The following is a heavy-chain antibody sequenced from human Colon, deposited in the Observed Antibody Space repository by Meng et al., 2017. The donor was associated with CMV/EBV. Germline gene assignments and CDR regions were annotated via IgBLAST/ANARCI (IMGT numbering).Heavy chain of an antibody. CDR2: IDHVGTT. Sequence: LRLSCALSGGSFIGYSWSWIRQPPGKGPVWIGDIDHVGTTNYNPSLKSRVTISVDTSKNEFSLSLTSVTATDTAVYYCARRSGSYRLTYWFDPWGQGTLVTVSS. D-gene: IGHD1-26*01. CDR3: ARRSGSYRLTYWFDP. CDR1: GGSFIGYS. J-gene: IGHJ5*02. V-gene: IGHV4-34*01.